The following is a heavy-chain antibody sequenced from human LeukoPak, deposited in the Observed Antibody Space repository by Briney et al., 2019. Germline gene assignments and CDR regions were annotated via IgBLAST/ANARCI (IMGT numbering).Heavy chain of an antibody. J-gene: IGHJ4*02. D-gene: IGHD2-2*02. CDR2: IYYSGST. V-gene: IGHV4-39*07. CDR3: ARALAVVPAAINPFDY. Sequence: SETLSLTCTVSGGSINSSSYYWGWIRQPPGKGLEWIRSIYYSGSTYYNPSLKSRVTISVDTSKNQFSLKLSSVTAADTAVYYCARALAVVPAAINPFDYWGQGTLVTVSS. CDR1: GGSINSSSYY.